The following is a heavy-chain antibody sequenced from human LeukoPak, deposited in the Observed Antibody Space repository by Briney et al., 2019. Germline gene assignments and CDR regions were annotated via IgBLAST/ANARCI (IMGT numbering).Heavy chain of an antibody. V-gene: IGHV3-9*02. CDR3: AKVDHSSPFPDY. J-gene: IGHJ4*02. CDR2: ISWNSGSI. CDR1: EFTSGDYA. Sequence: PGRSLTLSCAASEFTSGDYAMHLVRHAPGKGLEWVSGISWNSGSIGYADSVKGRFTISRDNAKSSLYLQMNSLRPDDTALYYCAKVDHSSPFPDYWGQGTLVTVSS. D-gene: IGHD4-4*01.